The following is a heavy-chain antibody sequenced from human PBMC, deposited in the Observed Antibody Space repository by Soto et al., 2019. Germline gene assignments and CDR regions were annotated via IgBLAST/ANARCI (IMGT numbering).Heavy chain of an antibody. CDR2: ISSSGSTI. V-gene: IGHV3-11*01. CDR3: ARDCVDSSGWSIDS. CDR1: GFTFSDYY. J-gene: IGHJ4*02. D-gene: IGHD6-19*01. Sequence: QVQLVESGGGLVKPGGSLRLSCAASGFTFSDYYMSWIRQAPGKGLELVSYISSSGSTIYYADSVKGLFTISRDNAKNSLYLQMNSMRGEDTAVSYCARDCVDSSGWSIDSWGQGTLVTVSS.